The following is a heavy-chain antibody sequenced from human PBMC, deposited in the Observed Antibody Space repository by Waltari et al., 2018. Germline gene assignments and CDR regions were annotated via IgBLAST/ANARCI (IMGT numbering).Heavy chain of an antibody. J-gene: IGHJ6*02. V-gene: IGHV3-23*01. CDR3: AREIYSRMDV. CDR1: GFTFTVFG. CDR2: TNSNGENT. Sequence: EEQLLDSGGGLVQPGGSLRVSCAASGFTFTVFGISWVRQAPGKGLEWVSVTNSNGENTYYADSVKGRFTMSRDNSKNMLYLQMNSLRDEDTAVYYCAREIYSRMDVWGQGTTVTVSS.